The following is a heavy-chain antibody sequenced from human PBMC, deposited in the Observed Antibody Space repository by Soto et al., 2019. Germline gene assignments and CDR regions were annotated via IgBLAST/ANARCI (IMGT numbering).Heavy chain of an antibody. V-gene: IGHV4-4*02. Sequence: SETLSLTCSVSGVSISRSNWWTWVRQAPGKGLEWIGEMYPSGSTNYNPSLKSRVTISVDTSKNQFSLKLSSVTAADTAVYYCARGLLPPQVILTGWGQGTLVTVSS. CDR2: MYPSGST. CDR1: GVSISRSNW. D-gene: IGHD3-9*01. CDR3: ARGLLPPQVILTG. J-gene: IGHJ4*02.